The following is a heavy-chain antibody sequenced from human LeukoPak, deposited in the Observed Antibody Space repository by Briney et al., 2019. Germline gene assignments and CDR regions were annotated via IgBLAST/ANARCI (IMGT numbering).Heavy chain of an antibody. V-gene: IGHV3-23*01. CDR1: GFTFSSYA. Sequence: GGSLRLSCGASGFTFSSYAMSWVRQAPGKGLEWVSLVSDSGGSTYYADSVRGRFTISRDNSKNTVCLQMNSLRAEDTALYYCARAYSSSLYYYFYGMDVWGQGTTVTVSS. CDR3: ARAYSSSLYYYFYGMDV. D-gene: IGHD6-6*01. J-gene: IGHJ6*02. CDR2: VSDSGGST.